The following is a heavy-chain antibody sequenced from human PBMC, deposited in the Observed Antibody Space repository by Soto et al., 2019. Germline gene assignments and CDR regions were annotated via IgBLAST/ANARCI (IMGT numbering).Heavy chain of an antibody. D-gene: IGHD6-13*01. V-gene: IGHV3-9*01. J-gene: IGHJ3*02. CDR3: AKGVLAAAGYDAFDI. CDR1: GFTFDDYA. CDR2: ISWNSGSI. Sequence: GGSLRLSCAASGFTFDDYAMHWVRQAPGKGPEWVSGISWNSGSIGYADSVKGRFTISRDNAKNSLYLQMNSLRAEDTALYYCAKGVLAAAGYDAFDIWGQGTMVTVSS.